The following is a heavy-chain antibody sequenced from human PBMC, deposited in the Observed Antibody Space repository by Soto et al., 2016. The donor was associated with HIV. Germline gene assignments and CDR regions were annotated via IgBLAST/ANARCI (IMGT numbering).Heavy chain of an antibody. J-gene: IGHJ6*03. CDR1: GFTFSSYS. D-gene: IGHD6-13*01. CDR2: ISSSSSTI. CDR3: ARAVTAAGTDGMYFYYYYYMDV. Sequence: EVQLVESGGGLVQPGGSLRLSCAASGFTFSSYSMNWVRQAPGKGLEWVSYISSSSSTIYYADSVKGRFTISRDNAKNSLYLQMNSLRAEDTAVYYCARAVTAAGTDGMYFYYYYYMDVVGTKGPRSPSP. V-gene: IGHV3-48*01.